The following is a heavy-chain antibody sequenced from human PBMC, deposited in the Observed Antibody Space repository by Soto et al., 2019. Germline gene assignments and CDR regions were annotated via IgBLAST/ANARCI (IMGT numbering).Heavy chain of an antibody. J-gene: IGHJ3*02. CDR2: ITSSSSTI. Sequence: EVQLVESGGGLVQPGGSLRLSCAASGFTFSSYSMNWVRQAPGKGLEWVSYITSSSSTIYYADSVKGRFTISRDNAKNSLYLQMNSRRDEETCVYYCGRSGGGGAFDIWGQGTMVTVSS. V-gene: IGHV3-48*02. D-gene: IGHD3-16*01. CDR1: GFTFSSYS. CDR3: GRSGGGGAFDI.